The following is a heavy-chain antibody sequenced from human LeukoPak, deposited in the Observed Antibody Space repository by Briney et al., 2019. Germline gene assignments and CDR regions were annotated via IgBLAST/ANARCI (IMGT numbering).Heavy chain of an antibody. J-gene: IGHJ4*02. CDR2: ISSSGSNI. CDR1: GFTFSDYY. CDR3: ARGIDTSGWYDFDY. D-gene: IGHD6-19*01. Sequence: GGSLRLSCAASGFTFSDYYMSWIRQAPGKGRGGFSYISSSGSNIYSADSVKGRFTISRDNAKNSLYLQMNSLRAEDTAVYYCARGIDTSGWYDFDYWGQGTLVTVSS. V-gene: IGHV3-11*04.